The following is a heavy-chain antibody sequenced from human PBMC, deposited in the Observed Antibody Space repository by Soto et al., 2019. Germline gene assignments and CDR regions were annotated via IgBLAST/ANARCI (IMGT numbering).Heavy chain of an antibody. D-gene: IGHD3-16*01. Sequence: EGQLLQSGGDLVHPGGSLRLSCAGSGLTLRSYAMTWIRQTPEKGLECFSTISGRSAVPSYADSVNGRFTVSRDNSKNTLYLQMNSLRPDDTAIYYCAKGGPFTGGFDPWGQGPLVTVSA. J-gene: IGHJ5*02. CDR3: AKGGPFTGGFDP. CDR1: GLTLRSYA. CDR2: ISGRSAVP. V-gene: IGHV3-23*01.